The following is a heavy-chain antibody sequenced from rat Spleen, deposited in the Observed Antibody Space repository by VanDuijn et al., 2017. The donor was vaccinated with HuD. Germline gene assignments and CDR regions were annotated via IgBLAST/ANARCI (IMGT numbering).Heavy chain of an antibody. D-gene: IGHD1-2*01. CDR2: ISWGGSST. Sequence: EVKLVESGGGLVQPGRSLKLSCAASGFTFDDYGMAWVRQAPKNGLEWVASISWGGSSTYYPDNVKGRFTVSRDNTKSTLYFLMDSLRSEDTATYYCTSHASYSTYSPFVYWGQGTLVTVSS. CDR1: GFTFDDYG. V-gene: IGHV5-29*01. J-gene: IGHJ3*01. CDR3: TSHASYSTYSPFVY.